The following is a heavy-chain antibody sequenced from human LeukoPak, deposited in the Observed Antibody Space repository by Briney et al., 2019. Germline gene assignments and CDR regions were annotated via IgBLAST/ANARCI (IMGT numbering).Heavy chain of an antibody. CDR3: ARISSTSGHYFDY. J-gene: IGHJ4*02. CDR2: TYYRSKWYN. V-gene: IGHV6-1*01. CDR1: GDSVSSNSAT. Sequence: SQTLSLTCAISGDSVSSNSATWNWITQSPSRGLEWLGRTYYRSKWYNDYAVSVKSRITINPDTSKNQFSLQLNSVTPEDTAVYYCARISSTSGHYFDYWGQGTVVTVSS. D-gene: IGHD2-2*01.